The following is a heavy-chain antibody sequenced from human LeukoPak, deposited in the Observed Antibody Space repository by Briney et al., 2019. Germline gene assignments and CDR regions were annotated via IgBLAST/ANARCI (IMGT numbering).Heavy chain of an antibody. D-gene: IGHD3-22*01. V-gene: IGHV3-33*01. CDR1: GFTFSSYG. J-gene: IGHJ4*02. CDR3: VTYYFDSSGPKKNY. CDR2: IWYDGSNK. Sequence: GGSLRLSCAASGFTFSSYGMHWVRQAPGKGLEWVAVIWYDGSNKYYADSVKGRFTISRDNSKNTLYLQMNSLRAEDTAVYYCVTYYFDSSGPKKNYWGQGTLVTVSS.